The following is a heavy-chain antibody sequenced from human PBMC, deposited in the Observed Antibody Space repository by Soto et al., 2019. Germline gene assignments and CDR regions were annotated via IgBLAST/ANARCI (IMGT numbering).Heavy chain of an antibody. J-gene: IGHJ4*02. CDR3: VRDLKKGWELPDY. CDR1: GFTFSTYW. CDR2: INSDGSTT. V-gene: IGHV3-74*01. D-gene: IGHD1-26*01. Sequence: EVTLVESGGGLVQPGGSLRLSCAASGFTFSTYWMHWVRQAPGKGLVWVSRINSDGSTTTYADSVKGRFTISRDNAANTVYLQMNSLRAEDTAVYYCVRDLKKGWELPDYWGQGTLVTVSS.